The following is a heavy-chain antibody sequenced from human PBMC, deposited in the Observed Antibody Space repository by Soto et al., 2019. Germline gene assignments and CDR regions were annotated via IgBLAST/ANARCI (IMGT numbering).Heavy chain of an antibody. Sequence: SETLSLTCTVSGGSISSYYWSWIRQPPGKGLEWIGYIYYSGSTNYNPSLKSRVTISVDTSKNQFSLKLSSVTAADTAVYYCARMVGEFFFDPWGQGTLVTVSS. CDR2: IYYSGST. J-gene: IGHJ5*02. CDR3: ARMVGEFFFDP. CDR1: GGSISSYY. V-gene: IGHV4-59*01. D-gene: IGHD3-10*01.